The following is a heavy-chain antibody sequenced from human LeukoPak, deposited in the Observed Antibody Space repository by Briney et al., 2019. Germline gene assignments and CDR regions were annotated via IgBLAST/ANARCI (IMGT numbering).Heavy chain of an antibody. J-gene: IGHJ4*02. CDR1: GGSISSYY. CDR3: ARGPIDCPFDY. CDR2: IYYSGST. D-gene: IGHD2-21*02. V-gene: IGHV4-59*12. Sequence: ASETLSLTCTVSGGSISSYYWSWIRQPPGKGLEWIGYIYYSGSTNYNPSLKSRVTISVDTSKNQFSLKLSSVTAADTAVYYCARGPIDCPFDYWGQGTLVTVSS.